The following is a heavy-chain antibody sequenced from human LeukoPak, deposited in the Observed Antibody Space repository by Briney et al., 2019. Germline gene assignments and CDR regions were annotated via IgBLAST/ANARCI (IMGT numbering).Heavy chain of an antibody. CDR2: IYHIGST. CDR3: ARAEGEIYYRSGSNNWFDP. V-gene: IGHV4-38-2*02. D-gene: IGHD3-10*01. CDR1: GYSISSGHY. Sequence: SETLSLTCTVSGYSISSGHYWGWIRQPPGKGLEWIGSIYHIGSTYYNPSLKSRVTISVDTSKNQFSLKRSSVTAADTAVFYCARAEGEIYYRSGSNNWFDPWGQGTLVTVSS. J-gene: IGHJ5*02.